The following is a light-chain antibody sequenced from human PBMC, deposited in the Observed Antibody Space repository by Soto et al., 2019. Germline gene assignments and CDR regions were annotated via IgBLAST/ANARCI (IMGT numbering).Light chain of an antibody. CDR1: QSIRNN. J-gene: IGKJ4*01. CDR3: QQYDNWPPT. CDR2: GAS. V-gene: IGKV3-15*01. Sequence: EIVMTQSPATLSVSPGERATLSCRASQSIRNNLAWYQQRPGQTPTLLIYGASTRAPGVPANFRGSGSGTEFTLTINGLQSEHXALYXCQQYDNWPPTFGGGTKVEIK.